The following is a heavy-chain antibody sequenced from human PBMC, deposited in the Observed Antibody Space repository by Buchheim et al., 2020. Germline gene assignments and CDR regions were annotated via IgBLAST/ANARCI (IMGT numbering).Heavy chain of an antibody. CDR2: IYYSGST. J-gene: IGHJ4*02. CDR3: ARGEYSSSSWIDY. Sequence: QVQLQESGPGLVKPSQTLSPTCTVSGCSISSGGYYWSWIRQHQGKGLEWIGYIYYSGSTYYNPSLKSRVTISVATTKHQFSLKLSSVTAADTAVYYCARGEYSSSSWIDYWGQGTL. V-gene: IGHV4-31*03. D-gene: IGHD6-6*01. CDR1: GCSISSGGYY.